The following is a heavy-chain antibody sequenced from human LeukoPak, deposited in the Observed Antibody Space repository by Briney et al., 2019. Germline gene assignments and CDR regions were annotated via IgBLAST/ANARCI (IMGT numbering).Heavy chain of an antibody. D-gene: IGHD3-16*01. CDR1: GGSISSGDYY. V-gene: IGHV4-30-4*01. CDR3: ARVGAVSDVY. CDR2: IYFSGGT. Sequence: SQTLSLTCTVSGGSISSGDYYWSWIRQPPGRGLEWIGSIYFSGGTYYHSSLKSRLIISLATSTNHFSLKLNSVTAPAPPVYSCARVGAVSDVYWGQGTLVTVSS. J-gene: IGHJ4*02.